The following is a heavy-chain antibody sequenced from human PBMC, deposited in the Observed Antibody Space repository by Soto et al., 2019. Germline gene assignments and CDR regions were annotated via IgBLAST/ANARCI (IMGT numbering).Heavy chain of an antibody. D-gene: IGHD2-15*01. CDR1: VYSISSSYY. CDR3: ARRSRGRCYNY. V-gene: IGHV4-38-2*01. Sequence: SETLSLTCAVSVYSISSSYYWGWIRQPPGKGLEWIGSIFYSGSTSYNPSLKSRVTISLDTSKNQFSLRLNAVTAADTAVYYCARRSRGRCYNYWGPGTLVTVS. CDR2: IFYSGST. J-gene: IGHJ4*02.